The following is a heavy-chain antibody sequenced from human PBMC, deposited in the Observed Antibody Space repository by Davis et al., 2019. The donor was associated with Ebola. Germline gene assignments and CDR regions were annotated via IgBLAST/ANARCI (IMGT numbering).Heavy chain of an antibody. V-gene: IGHV3-53*01. J-gene: IGHJ4*02. CDR3: ARVGAGSTDY. CDR2: IYSGGST. Sequence: GESLKISCAASGFTVSSNYMSWVRQAPGKGLEWVSVIYSGGSTYYADSVKGRFTISRDNSKNTLYLQMNSLRAEDTAVYYCARVGAGSTDYWGQGTLVTVSS. D-gene: IGHD1-1*01. CDR1: GFTVSSNY.